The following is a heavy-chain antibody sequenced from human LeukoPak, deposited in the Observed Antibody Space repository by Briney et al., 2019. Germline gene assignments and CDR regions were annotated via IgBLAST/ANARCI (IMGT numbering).Heavy chain of an antibody. CDR1: GYTFTSYD. V-gene: IGHV1-8*01. CDR3: ARVPPGSGSYARNWFDP. J-gene: IGHJ5*02. Sequence: ASVKVSCKASGYTFTSYDINWVRQATGQGLEWMGWMNPNSGNTGYAQKFQGRVTMTRNTSISTAYMELSSLRSEDTAVYYCARVPPGSGSYARNWFDPWGQGTLVTVSS. CDR2: MNPNSGNT. D-gene: IGHD1-26*01.